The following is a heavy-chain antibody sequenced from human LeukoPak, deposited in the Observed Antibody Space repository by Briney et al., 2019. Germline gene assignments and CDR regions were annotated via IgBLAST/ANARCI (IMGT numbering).Heavy chain of an antibody. CDR2: ISWNSGSI. CDR3: AKDTSWLPRNYFDY. J-gene: IGHJ4*02. Sequence: GRSLRLSCAASGFTFDDYAMHWVRQAPGKGLEWVSGISWNSGSIGYADSVKGRFTISRDNAKNSLYLQMNSLRAEDTALYYCAKDTSWLPRNYFDYWGQGTLVTVPS. V-gene: IGHV3-9*01. D-gene: IGHD6-19*01. CDR1: GFTFDDYA.